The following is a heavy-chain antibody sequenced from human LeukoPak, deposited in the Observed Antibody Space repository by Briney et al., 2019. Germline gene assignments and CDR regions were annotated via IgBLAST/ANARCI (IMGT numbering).Heavy chain of an antibody. CDR1: GGSISNYY. V-gene: IGHV4-59*12. J-gene: IGHJ6*02. Sequence: SETLPLTCTVSGGSISNYYWNWIRQPPGRGLEWIGYIYYSGSTSYNPSLKSRVTISVDTSKSHFSLKLSSVTAADTAVYYCARGDLGPERGRYYYYGMDVWGQGTTVTVSS. D-gene: IGHD3-3*01. CDR3: ARGDLGPERGRYYYYGMDV. CDR2: IYYSGST.